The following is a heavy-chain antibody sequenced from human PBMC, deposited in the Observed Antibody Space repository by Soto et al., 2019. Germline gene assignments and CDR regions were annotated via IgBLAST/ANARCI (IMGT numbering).Heavy chain of an antibody. J-gene: IGHJ6*04. CDR2: INSGNGNT. Sequence: APVKVSCKASGYTFTSYAMHWVLQAPGQRLEWMGWINSGNGNTKYSQKFQVRCTITSDTSARRASMELSSLRSEDTAVYSCASSHIGAGPYGLDVWGKGTTVTVSS. V-gene: IGHV1-3*01. CDR3: ASSHIGAGPYGLDV. D-gene: IGHD6-13*01. CDR1: GYTFTSYA.